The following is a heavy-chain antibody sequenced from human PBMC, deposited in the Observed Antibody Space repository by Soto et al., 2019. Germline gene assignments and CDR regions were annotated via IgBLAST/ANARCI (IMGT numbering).Heavy chain of an antibody. J-gene: IGHJ4*02. CDR1: GFTFDDYA. D-gene: IGHD1-26*01. CDR2: ISWNSGNI. Sequence: EVQLVESGGGLVQPGRSLRLSCAASGFTFDDYAMHWVRQAPGKGLEWVSGISWNSGNIGYADSVKGRFTISRDNAKNPLYLEMNSLRAEETALYYCAKDKWELSYQFDYWGQGTPVTVPP. CDR3: AKDKWELSYQFDY. V-gene: IGHV3-9*01.